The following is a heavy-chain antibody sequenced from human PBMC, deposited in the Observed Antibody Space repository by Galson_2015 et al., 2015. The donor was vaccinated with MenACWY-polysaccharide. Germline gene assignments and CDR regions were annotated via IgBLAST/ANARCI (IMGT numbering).Heavy chain of an antibody. CDR1: GFTFSSYS. J-gene: IGHJ4*01. Sequence: SLRLSCAASGFTFSSYSMNWVRQAPGKGLEWVSSISSSSSYIYYADSVKGRFTISRDNAKNSLYLQMNILRAEDTAVYYCARVSCLRTNGVCYARFDYWGHGTLVTVSS. CDR2: ISSSSSYI. CDR3: ARVSCLRTNGVCYARFDY. V-gene: IGHV3-21*01. D-gene: IGHD2-8*01.